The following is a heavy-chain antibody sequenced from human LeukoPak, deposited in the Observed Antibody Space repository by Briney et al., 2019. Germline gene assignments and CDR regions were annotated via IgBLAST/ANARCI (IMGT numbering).Heavy chain of an antibody. CDR1: GGSISSGSYY. CDR3: ARGTIFGGFDP. V-gene: IGHV4-61*02. CDR2: IYTSGST. D-gene: IGHD3-3*01. J-gene: IGHJ5*02. Sequence: SQTLSLTCTVSGGSISSGSYYWSWIRQPAGKGLEWIGRIYTSGSTNYNPSLKSRVTISVDTSKNQFSLKLSSVTAADTAVYYCARGTIFGGFDPWGQGTLVTVSS.